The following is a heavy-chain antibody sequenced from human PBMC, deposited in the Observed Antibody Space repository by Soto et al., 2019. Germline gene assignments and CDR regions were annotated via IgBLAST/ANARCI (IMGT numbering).Heavy chain of an antibody. CDR1: GFTFTSSS. J-gene: IGHJ6*02. CDR2: VSIDGNTK. Sequence: VHLVESGGGLVKPGGSLRVSCEASGFTFTSSSMHWVRQAPGKGLEWVAYVSIDGNTKYYADSVKGRFTVSRDNSKNTVFLQINSLRPEDTALYYCASDPLHCNSVLCRMNGMHVWGQGTTVTVSS. CDR3: ASDPLHCNSVLCRMNGMHV. D-gene: IGHD2-2*01. V-gene: IGHV3-30*01.